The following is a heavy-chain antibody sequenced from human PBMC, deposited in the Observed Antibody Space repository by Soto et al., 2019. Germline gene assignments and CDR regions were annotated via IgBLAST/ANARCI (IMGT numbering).Heavy chain of an antibody. CDR3: ARDKITGLFDY. Sequence: QVQLQQWGAGLLKPSETLSLTCAVYGGSFSGYYWTWIRQPPGTGLEWIGEINHSGSTNYNPSFKSRVTISVDTSKTQFSLKLTSVTAADTAVYYCARDKITGLFDYWGQGTLVTVSS. J-gene: IGHJ4*02. V-gene: IGHV4-34*01. CDR2: INHSGST. CDR1: GGSFSGYY. D-gene: IGHD2-8*02.